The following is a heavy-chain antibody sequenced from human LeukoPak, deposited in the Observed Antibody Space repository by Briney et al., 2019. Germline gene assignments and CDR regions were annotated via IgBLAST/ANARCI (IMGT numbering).Heavy chain of an antibody. Sequence: ASVKVSCKASGYTFTSYAMHWVRQAPGQRREWMGWINAGNGNTKYSQKFQGRVTITRDTSASTAYMELSSLRSEDTAVYYCARGTMVRGVGGYWGQGTLVTVSS. CDR2: INAGNGNT. J-gene: IGHJ4*02. D-gene: IGHD3-10*01. V-gene: IGHV1-3*01. CDR3: ARGTMVRGVGGY. CDR1: GYTFTSYA.